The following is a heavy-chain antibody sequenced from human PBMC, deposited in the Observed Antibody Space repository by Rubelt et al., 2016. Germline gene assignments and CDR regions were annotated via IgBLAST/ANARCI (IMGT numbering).Heavy chain of an antibody. CDR1: TFTNYG. J-gene: IGHJ3*02. CDR2: ISAYSGNT. CDR3: ARDRDGWQWLVPSLPDAFDI. Sequence: TFTNYGISWVRQAPGQGLEWMGWISAYSGNTNYAQKLQGRVTMTTDTSTSTAYMELRSLRSDDTAVYYCARDRDGWQWLVPSLPDAFDIWGQGTMVTVSS. V-gene: IGHV1-18*01. D-gene: IGHD6-19*01.